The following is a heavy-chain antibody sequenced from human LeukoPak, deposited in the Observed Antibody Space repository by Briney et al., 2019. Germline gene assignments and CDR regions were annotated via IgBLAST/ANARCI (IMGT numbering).Heavy chain of an antibody. CDR2: ISGSGGST. CDR3: AKADEGVAVAGNGVCDY. Sequence: AGGSLRLSCAASGFTFSSYAMSWVRQAPGKGLEWVSAISGSGGSTYYADSVKGRFTISRDNSKNTLYLQMNSLRTEDTAVYYCAKADEGVAVAGNGVCDYWGQGTLVTVSS. J-gene: IGHJ4*02. CDR1: GFTFSSYA. D-gene: IGHD6-19*01. V-gene: IGHV3-23*01.